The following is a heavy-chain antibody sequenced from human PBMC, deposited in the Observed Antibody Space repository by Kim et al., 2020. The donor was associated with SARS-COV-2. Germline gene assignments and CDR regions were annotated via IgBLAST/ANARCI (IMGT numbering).Heavy chain of an antibody. J-gene: IGHJ6*02. Sequence: SVKVSCKASGGTSRRFGVSWVRQAPGQGLEWMGGIIFILGTTEYAQKFQDRVTITADDSTNTAYMELSSLTSKDTAVYFCARDVYGATRHYFGVDVWGQGTPVTVSS. D-gene: IGHD3-10*01. CDR2: IIFILGTT. CDR3: ARDVYGATRHYFGVDV. CDR1: GGTSRRFG. V-gene: IGHV1-69*13.